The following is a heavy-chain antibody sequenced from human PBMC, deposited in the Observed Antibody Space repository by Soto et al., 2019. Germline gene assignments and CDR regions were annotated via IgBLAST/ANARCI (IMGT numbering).Heavy chain of an antibody. D-gene: IGHD3-3*01. CDR1: GFTFSSYA. Sequence: VQLLESGGDLVQPGGSLRLSCAGSGFTFSSYAMSWVRQAPGKGLEWVSTISDSGGSSYYADSVKGRFTISRDNSKNTLYLQMNSLRAEDTALYYCARAIHADYFDYWGQGTLVTVSS. CDR3: ARAIHADYFDY. CDR2: ISDSGGSS. V-gene: IGHV3-23*01. J-gene: IGHJ4*02.